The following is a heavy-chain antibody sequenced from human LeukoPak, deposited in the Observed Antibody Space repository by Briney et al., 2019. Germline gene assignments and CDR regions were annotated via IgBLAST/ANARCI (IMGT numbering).Heavy chain of an antibody. CDR2: INPDGDNI. D-gene: IGHD6-6*01. CDR1: GFTFSDYF. V-gene: IGHV3-11*04. Sequence: GGSLRLSCQASGFTFSDYFMNWIRQAPGKGLEWLSFINPDGDNIYYADSVKGRFTISRDNAKNILYLEMTSLRMEDAGLYYCATSRVFDYWGHGTLVSVSA. J-gene: IGHJ4*01. CDR3: ATSRVFDY.